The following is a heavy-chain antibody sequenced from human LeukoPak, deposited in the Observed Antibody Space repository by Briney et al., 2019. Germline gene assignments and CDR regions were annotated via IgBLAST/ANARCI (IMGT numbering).Heavy chain of an antibody. V-gene: IGHV3-21*01. CDR3: ARDHDGYSYGYWSTLYYYYGMDV. J-gene: IGHJ6*02. Sequence: PGGSLRLSCAASGFTFSSYSMNWVRQARGKGLEWVSCISSSSSYIYYADSVKGRFTISRDNAKNSLYLQMNSLRAEDTAVYYCARDHDGYSYGYWSTLYYYYGMDVWGQGTTVTVSS. CDR2: ISSSSSYI. CDR1: GFTFSSYS. D-gene: IGHD5-18*01.